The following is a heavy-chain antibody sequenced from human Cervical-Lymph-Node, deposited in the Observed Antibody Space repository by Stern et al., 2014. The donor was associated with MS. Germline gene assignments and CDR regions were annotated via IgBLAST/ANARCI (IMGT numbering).Heavy chain of an antibody. V-gene: IGHV1-8*01. J-gene: IGHJ4*02. CDR2: MNPDSGDT. Sequence: QVQLVESGAEVKKPGASVKVSCKTSGYTFTSDDINWVRQASGQGLEWMGWMNPDSGDTGYAQKFQGRLTITRDTSISTAYMELTTLRSEDTAVYYCVRADGSKDDYWGQGTLVTVSS. CDR3: VRADGSKDDY. D-gene: IGHD3-10*01. CDR1: GYTFTSDD.